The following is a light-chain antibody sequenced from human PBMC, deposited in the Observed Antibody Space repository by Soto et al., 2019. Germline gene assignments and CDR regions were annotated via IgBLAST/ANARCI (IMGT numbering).Light chain of an antibody. CDR3: QHYNSWPGTWT. CDR1: QSVSIN. CDR2: VAF. V-gene: IGKV3-15*01. J-gene: IGKJ1*01. Sequence: EIVMTQSPATLSVSPGEKTTLSCRASQSVSINLSWYQQKPGQASTRPIYVAFIHATGIPARLSGSGSGTEFSLALSCLQSDDFAVYLCQHYNSWPGTWTIGQWTEVDIK.